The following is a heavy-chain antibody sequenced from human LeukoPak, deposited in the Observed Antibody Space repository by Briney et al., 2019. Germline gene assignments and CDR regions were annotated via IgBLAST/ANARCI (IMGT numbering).Heavy chain of an antibody. CDR1: GGSISSYY. CDR3: ARDRYSRVAATFYYYGMDV. Sequence: SETLSLTCTVSGGSISSYYWSWIRQPPGKGLEWIGYIYYSGSTNYNPSLKSRVTISVDTSKNQFSLKLSSVTAADTAVYYCARDRYSRVAATFYYYGMDVWGQGTTVTVSS. D-gene: IGHD2-15*01. V-gene: IGHV4-59*01. CDR2: IYYSGST. J-gene: IGHJ6*02.